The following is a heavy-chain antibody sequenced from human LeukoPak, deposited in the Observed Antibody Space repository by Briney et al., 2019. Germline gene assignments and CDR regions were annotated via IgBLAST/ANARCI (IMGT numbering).Heavy chain of an antibody. Sequence: GGSLRLSCTASGFTFGDYAMSWVRQAPGKGLEWVGFIRSKAYGGTTEYAASVKGRFTISRDDSKSIAYLQMNSLKTEDTAVYYCTRATFLEWLFLADWGQGTLVTVSS. J-gene: IGHJ4*02. CDR2: IRSKAYGGTT. V-gene: IGHV3-49*04. D-gene: IGHD3-3*02. CDR3: TRATFLEWLFLAD. CDR1: GFTFGDYA.